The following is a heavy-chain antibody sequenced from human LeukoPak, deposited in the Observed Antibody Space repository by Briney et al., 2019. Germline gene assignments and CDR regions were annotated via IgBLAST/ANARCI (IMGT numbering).Heavy chain of an antibody. J-gene: IGHJ4*02. CDR1: GFTFSNYV. D-gene: IGHD2-15*01. Sequence: PGESLRLPCGASGFTFSNYVMTWVRQAPGKGLEWVSSITGSGGDTYHADSVKGRFTISRDNSKNTLYLQMNSLRAEDTALYYCTKGSASSRPYFFDYWGQGILVTVSS. V-gene: IGHV3-23*01. CDR2: ITGSGGDT. CDR3: TKGSASSRPYFFDY.